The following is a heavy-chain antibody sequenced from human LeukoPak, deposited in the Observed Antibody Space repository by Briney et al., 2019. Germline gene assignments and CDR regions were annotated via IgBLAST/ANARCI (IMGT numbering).Heavy chain of an antibody. Sequence: GGSLRLSCAASGFTFDDYDMSWIRQAPGKRLEWVSYISSGSTYTNYADSVEGRFTISRDNAKNSLYLQMNSLRAEDTAVYYCARGDYGGDYFDYWGQGTLVTVSS. CDR1: GFTFDDYD. CDR2: ISSGSTYT. J-gene: IGHJ4*02. V-gene: IGHV3-11*05. D-gene: IGHD4-23*01. CDR3: ARGDYGGDYFDY.